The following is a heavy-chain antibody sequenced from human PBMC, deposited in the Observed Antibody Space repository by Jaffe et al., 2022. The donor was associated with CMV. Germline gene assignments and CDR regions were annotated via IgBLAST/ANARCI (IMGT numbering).Heavy chain of an antibody. D-gene: IGHD5-18*01. Sequence: EVQLVESGGGLVQPGGSLKLSCAASGFTFSGSAMHWVRQASGKGLEWVGRIRSKANSYATAYAASVKGRFTISRDDSKNTAYLQMNSLKTEDTAVYYCTIGLAMDASDPRRYYYGMDVWGQGTTVTVSS. V-gene: IGHV3-73*02. CDR2: IRSKANSYAT. CDR3: TIGLAMDASDPRRYYYGMDV. CDR1: GFTFSGSA. J-gene: IGHJ6*02.